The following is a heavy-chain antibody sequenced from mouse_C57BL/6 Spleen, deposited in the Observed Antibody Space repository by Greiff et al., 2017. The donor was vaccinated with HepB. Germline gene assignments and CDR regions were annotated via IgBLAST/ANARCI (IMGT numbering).Heavy chain of an antibody. CDR2: INPGSGGT. Sequence: QVQLQQSGAELVRPGTSVKVSCKASGYAFTNYLIEWVKQRPGQGLEWIGVINPGSGGTNYNEKFKGKATLTADKSSSTAYMQLSSLTSEDSAVYFCARSDYDAGAWFAYWGQGTLVTVSA. J-gene: IGHJ3*01. V-gene: IGHV1-54*01. CDR1: GYAFTNYL. D-gene: IGHD2-4*01. CDR3: ARSDYDAGAWFAY.